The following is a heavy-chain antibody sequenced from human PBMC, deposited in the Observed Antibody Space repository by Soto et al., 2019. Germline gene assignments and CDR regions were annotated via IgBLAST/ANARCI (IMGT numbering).Heavy chain of an antibody. CDR3: ARDHYYYDSSGLLDY. J-gene: IGHJ4*02. CDR2: IWYDGSNK. CDR1: GFTFSSYG. D-gene: IGHD3-22*01. Sequence: GGSLKLACAASGFTFSSYGMHWVRQAPGKGLEWVAVIWYDGSNKYYADSVKGRFTISRDNSKNTLYLQMNSLRAEDTAVYYCARDHYYYDSSGLLDYWGQGTLVTVSS. V-gene: IGHV3-33*01.